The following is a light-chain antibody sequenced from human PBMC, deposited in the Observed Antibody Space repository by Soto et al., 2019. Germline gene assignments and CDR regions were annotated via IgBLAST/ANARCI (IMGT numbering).Light chain of an antibody. CDR3: QQSNNYPWT. J-gene: IGKJ1*01. CDR2: EEA. V-gene: IGKV1-5*03. CDR1: QYIHNY. Sequence: DIQMTQSPSTLSASVGDRVTITCRASQYIHNYLVWYQQKPGEAPKLLIYEEANLESVGPSRFSGSGTGTEFTLTISSLQPDDFATYDCQQSNNYPWTFGQGTRVEI.